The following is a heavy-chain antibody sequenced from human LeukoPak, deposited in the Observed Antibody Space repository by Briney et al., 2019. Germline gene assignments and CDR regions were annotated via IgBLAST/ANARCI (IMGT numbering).Heavy chain of an antibody. D-gene: IGHD6-13*01. V-gene: IGHV1-69*13. J-gene: IGHJ4*02. Sequence: SVTVSCKASGGTFSSYAISWVRQAPGQGLEWMGGIIPIFGTANYAQKFQGRVTITADESTSTAYMELSSLRSEDTAVYYCARGGFGQQLDKVPIDYWGQGTLVTVSS. CDR3: ARGGFGQQLDKVPIDY. CDR1: GGTFSSYA. CDR2: IIPIFGTA.